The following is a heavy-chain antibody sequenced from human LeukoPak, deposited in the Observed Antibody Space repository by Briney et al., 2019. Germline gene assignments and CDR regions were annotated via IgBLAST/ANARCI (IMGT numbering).Heavy chain of an antibody. Sequence: PGGSLRLSCAASGFTFSSYWMHWVRQAPGKGLVWVSRINRDGSSTTSADSVKGRFTISRDNAKNTLYLQMNSLRAEDTAVYYCAKAEWLRVDGFWDYWGQGTLVTVSS. CDR2: INRDGSST. V-gene: IGHV3-74*01. D-gene: IGHD3-3*01. CDR1: GFTFSSYW. CDR3: AKAEWLRVDGFWDY. J-gene: IGHJ4*02.